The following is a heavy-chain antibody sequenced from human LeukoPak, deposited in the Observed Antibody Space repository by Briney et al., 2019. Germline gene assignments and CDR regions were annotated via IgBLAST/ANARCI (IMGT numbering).Heavy chain of an antibody. D-gene: IGHD3-10*01. Sequence: ASVKVSCKASGYTFTSYDINWVREATGQGLEWRGWWNHNSRNTGYAQMFQGRVIMPRNTSISTAYMELSRLRPEVTAVNYCAGHMVRGALDWGQGPLDSVSS. CDR2: WNHNSRNT. CDR1: GYTFTSYD. CDR3: AGHMVRGALD. V-gene: IGHV1-8*01. J-gene: IGHJ4*02.